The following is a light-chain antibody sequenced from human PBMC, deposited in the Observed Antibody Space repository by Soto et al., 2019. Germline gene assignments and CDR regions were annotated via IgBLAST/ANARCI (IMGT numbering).Light chain of an antibody. J-gene: IGKJ1*01. Sequence: DIQMTQSPSSLSASVGDRVIITCRASQTIISYLHWYQQKPGKAPKRLIYAASSLQSGVPSRFSGSGSGTDFTLTISRLQPEDFATYYCQQTYRTPPTFGQGTKVEI. V-gene: IGKV1-39*01. CDR2: AAS. CDR1: QTIISY. CDR3: QQTYRTPPT.